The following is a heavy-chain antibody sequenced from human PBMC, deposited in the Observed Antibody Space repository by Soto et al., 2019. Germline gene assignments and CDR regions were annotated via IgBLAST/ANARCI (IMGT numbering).Heavy chain of an antibody. D-gene: IGHD6-13*01. CDR1: GGSISSYY. Sequence: PSETLSLTCTVFGGSISSYYWSWIRQPPGKGLEWIGYIYYSGSTNYNPSLKSRVTISVDTYKNQFSLKLSSVTAADTAVYYCARGSNWGSSWYHYYYYYGMDVWGQGTTVTVS. CDR2: IYYSGST. J-gene: IGHJ6*02. CDR3: ARGSNWGSSWYHYYYYYGMDV. V-gene: IGHV4-59*01.